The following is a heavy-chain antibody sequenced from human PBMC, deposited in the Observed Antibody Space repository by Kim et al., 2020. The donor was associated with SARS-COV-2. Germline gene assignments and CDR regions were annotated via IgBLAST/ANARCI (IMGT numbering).Heavy chain of an antibody. J-gene: IGHJ6*02. CDR1: GGTFSSYA. V-gene: IGHV1-69*13. CDR2: IIPIFGTA. Sequence: SVKVSCKASGGTFSSYAISWVRQAPGQGLEWMGGIIPIFGTANYAQKFQGRVTITADESTSTAYMELSSLRSEDTAVYYCARDHRAYYYGSVPKNGALGAAYYGMDVWGQGTTVTVSS. D-gene: IGHD3-10*01. CDR3: ARDHRAYYYGSVPKNGALGAAYYGMDV.